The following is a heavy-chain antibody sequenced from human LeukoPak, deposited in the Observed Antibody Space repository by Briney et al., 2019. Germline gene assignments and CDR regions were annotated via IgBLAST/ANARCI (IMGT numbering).Heavy chain of an antibody. CDR3: AKTTAGYSSGRYPGWPVDY. D-gene: IGHD6-19*01. V-gene: IGHV3-23*01. Sequence: GGSLRLSCAASGFTFGSHAVSWVRQAPGKGLDWVSAISGSGGDTYYADSVKGRFTISRDNSKNIVHLQMNSLSTEDTALYYCAKTTAGYSSGRYPGWPVDYWGRGTLVTVSS. CDR1: GFTFGSHA. J-gene: IGHJ4*02. CDR2: ISGSGGDT.